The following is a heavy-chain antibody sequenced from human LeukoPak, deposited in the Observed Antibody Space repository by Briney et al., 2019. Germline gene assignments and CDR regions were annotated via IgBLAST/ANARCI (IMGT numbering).Heavy chain of an antibody. D-gene: IGHD3-22*01. CDR3: AATNDGGGYQWGDFFDF. CDR1: GGTSNSHA. V-gene: IGHV1-69*04. J-gene: IGHJ4*02. CDR2: IIPNLGTT. Sequence: GASVKVSCKASGGTSNSHAISWVRQAPGQGLEWMGRIIPNLGTTNRAQNFQDRVTLTADKSTNTAYMEITRLTSDDTAVYYCAATNDGGGYQWGDFFDFWGQGTLVTVSS.